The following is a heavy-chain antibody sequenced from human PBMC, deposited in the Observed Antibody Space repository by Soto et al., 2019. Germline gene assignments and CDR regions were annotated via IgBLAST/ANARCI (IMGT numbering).Heavy chain of an antibody. J-gene: IGHJ4*02. CDR1: GGSISSADYY. CDR2: IYYSGST. Sequence: PSETLSLTCTDSGGSISSADYYWSWIRQPPGKGLEWIGYIYYSGSTYYNPSLKSRITISVDTSENQFSLQLNSVTAADTAVYYCKNVRADYYDSSGTNYWGQGTLVTVSS. CDR3: KNVRADYYDSSGTNY. D-gene: IGHD3-22*01. V-gene: IGHV4-30-4*01.